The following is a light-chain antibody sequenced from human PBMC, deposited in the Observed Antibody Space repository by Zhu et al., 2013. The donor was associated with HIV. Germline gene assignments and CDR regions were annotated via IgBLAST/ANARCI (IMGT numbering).Light chain of an antibody. J-gene: IGKJ5*01. CDR1: QSVSSSY. V-gene: IGKV3-20*01. Sequence: EIVLTQSPGTLSLSPGERATLSCRASQSVSSSYLAWYQQKPGQAPRLLIFGASSRASGIPDRFSGSGSGTDFTLTISRLEPEDFAVYYCQQYGTSPITFGQGTRLEIK. CDR2: GAS. CDR3: QQYGTSPIT.